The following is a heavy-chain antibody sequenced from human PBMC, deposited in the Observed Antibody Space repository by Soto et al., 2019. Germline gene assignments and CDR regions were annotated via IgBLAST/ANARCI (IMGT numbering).Heavy chain of an antibody. Sequence: SVKVSCKASGGTFSNYAISWVRQAPGQGLEWMGGIIPLSGTANYAQKFQGRVTITADDSTSTAYMELRSLRSEDTAIYYCASDYAVADTYYYGMDCWGQGTTVTVSS. CDR1: GGTFSNYA. CDR2: IIPLSGTA. D-gene: IGHD6-19*01. V-gene: IGHV1-69*13. J-gene: IGHJ6*02. CDR3: ASDYAVADTYYYGMDC.